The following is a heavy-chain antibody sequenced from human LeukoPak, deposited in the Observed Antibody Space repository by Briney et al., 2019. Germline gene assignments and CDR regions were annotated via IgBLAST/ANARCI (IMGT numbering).Heavy chain of an antibody. CDR1: VYTFTSYG. CDR3: ARDIEEGSSILYKRYYFDS. D-gene: IGHD6-13*01. J-gene: IGHJ4*02. V-gene: IGHV1-18*01. CDR2: ISAYNGNT. Sequence: GASVKVSCKASVYTFTSYGISSVRQAPGQGLEWMGWISAYNGNTNYAQKLQGRVTMTTDTSTSTAYMELRSLRSDDTAVYYCARDIEEGSSILYKRYYFDSWGQGTLVTVSS.